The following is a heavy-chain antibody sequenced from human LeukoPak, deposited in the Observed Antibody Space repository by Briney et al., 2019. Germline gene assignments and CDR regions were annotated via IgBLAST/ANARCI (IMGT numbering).Heavy chain of an antibody. CDR1: GDSISSGGHY. J-gene: IGHJ5*02. V-gene: IGHV4-31*03. CDR3: ARYYFDGSGYSNWFDP. D-gene: IGHD3-22*01. Sequence: SQTLSLTCTVSGDSISSGGHYWTWIRQHPGKGLEWIAYTHYSGTTYYNPSLKSRVTISLDTSKNQFSLKLSSVTAADTAVYYCARYYFDGSGYSNWFDPWGQGTLVTVSS. CDR2: THYSGTT.